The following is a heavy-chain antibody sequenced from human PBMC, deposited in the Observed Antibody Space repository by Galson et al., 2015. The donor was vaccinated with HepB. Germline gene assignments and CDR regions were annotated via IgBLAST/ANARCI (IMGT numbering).Heavy chain of an antibody. D-gene: IGHD6-19*01. V-gene: IGHV3-23*01. CDR2: ISSSGSNI. Sequence: SLRLSCAASGFTFSSYAMSWVRQAPGKGLEWVSDISSSGSNIHYADSVKGRFTISRDNSKNTLYLQMHSLRAEDTAVYHCAKRLSAAVAGTDYWGQGTLVTVSS. CDR3: AKRLSAAVAGTDY. CDR1: GFTFSSYA. J-gene: IGHJ4*02.